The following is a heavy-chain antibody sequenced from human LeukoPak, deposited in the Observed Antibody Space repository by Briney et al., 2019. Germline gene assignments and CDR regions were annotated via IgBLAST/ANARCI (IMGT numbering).Heavy chain of an antibody. CDR3: ARDQRYCTNGVCYDAFDI. V-gene: IGHV3-21*01. D-gene: IGHD2-8*01. CDR2: ISSSSSYI. Sequence: GGSLRLSCAASGFTFSSYSMNWVRQAPGKALEWVSSISSSSSYIYYADSVKGRFTISRDNAKNSLYLQMNSLRAEDTAVYYCARDQRYCTNGVCYDAFDIWGQGTMVTVSS. J-gene: IGHJ3*02. CDR1: GFTFSSYS.